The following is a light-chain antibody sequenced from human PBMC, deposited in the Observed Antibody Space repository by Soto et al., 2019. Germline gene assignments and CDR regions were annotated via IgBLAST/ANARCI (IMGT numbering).Light chain of an antibody. CDR1: SSNIGAGYD. CDR2: SNS. J-gene: IGLJ2*01. Sequence: QSVLTQPPSVSGAPGQRVTISCTGSSSNIGAGYDVHWYQQLPGTAPKLLIYSNSNRPSGVPDRFSGSKSGTSASLAITGLQAEDEADYFCQSYDSSLSGVPVGGGTKLTVL. V-gene: IGLV1-40*01. CDR3: QSYDSSLSGVP.